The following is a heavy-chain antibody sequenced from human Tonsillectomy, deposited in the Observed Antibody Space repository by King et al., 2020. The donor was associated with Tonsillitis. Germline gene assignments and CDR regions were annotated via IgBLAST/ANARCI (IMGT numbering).Heavy chain of an antibody. CDR1: GYSFSNYW. CDR2: IDPSDSYT. J-gene: IGHJ6*02. CDR3: ARLWFGELVYGGDDYGMDV. Sequence: QLVQSGAEVKKPGASLRISCKGSGYSFSNYWISWVRQMPGKGLEWMGRIDPSDSYTNYSPSFQGHVTISADKSISAAYLQWSSLKASDTAMYYCARLWFGELVYGGDDYGMDVWGQGTTVTVSS. D-gene: IGHD3-10*01. V-gene: IGHV5-10-1*03.